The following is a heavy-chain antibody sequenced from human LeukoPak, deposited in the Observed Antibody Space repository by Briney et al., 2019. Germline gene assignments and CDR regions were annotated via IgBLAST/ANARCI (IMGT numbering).Heavy chain of an antibody. CDR3: AGAQRVAAAGVFDY. J-gene: IGHJ4*02. V-gene: IGHV1-69*13. D-gene: IGHD6-13*01. Sequence: GASVKVSCKASGGTFSSYAISWVRQAPGQGLEWMGGIIPIFGTANYAQKFQGRVTITADESTSTAYMELSSLRSEDKAVYYCAGAQRVAAAGVFDYWGQGTLVTVSS. CDR2: IIPIFGTA. CDR1: GGTFSSYA.